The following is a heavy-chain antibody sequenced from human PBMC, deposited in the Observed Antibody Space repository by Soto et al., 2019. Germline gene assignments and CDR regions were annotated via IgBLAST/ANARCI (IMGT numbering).Heavy chain of an antibody. J-gene: IGHJ6*03. CDR3: ASGSRYGSGSYYGYMDV. V-gene: IGHV3-20*01. Sequence: EVQLVESGGGGVRPGGSLRLSCAASGFTLEDYGMGWVGQVPGKGVEWVSGINWNGGSTGYADSVKGRFPISRDNATNSRYRQMNSLRAEDTALYHCASGSRYGSGSYYGYMDVWGKGTTVTVSS. CDR1: GFTLEDYG. CDR2: INWNGGST. D-gene: IGHD3-10*01.